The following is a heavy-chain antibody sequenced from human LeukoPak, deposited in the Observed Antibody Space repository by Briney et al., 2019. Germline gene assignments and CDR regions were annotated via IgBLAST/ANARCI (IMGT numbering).Heavy chain of an antibody. D-gene: IGHD3-22*01. V-gene: IGHV4-39*07. Sequence: NPSETLSLTCTVSGGSISSSSYYWGWIRQPPGKGLEWIGEINHSGSTNYNPSLKSRVTISVDTSKNQFSLKLSSVTAADTAVYYCARGGYYYDSSGYSLWFDPWGQGTLVTVSS. CDR3: ARGGYYYDSSGYSLWFDP. J-gene: IGHJ5*02. CDR2: INHSGST. CDR1: GGSISSSSYY.